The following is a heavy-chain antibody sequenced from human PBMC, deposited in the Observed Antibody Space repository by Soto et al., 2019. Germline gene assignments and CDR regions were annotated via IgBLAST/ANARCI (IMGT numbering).Heavy chain of an antibody. CDR2: ISWNSGSI. V-gene: IGHV3-9*01. CDR1: GFTFDDYA. J-gene: IGHJ4*02. D-gene: IGHD3-22*01. Sequence: EVQLVESGGGLVQPGRSLRLSCAASGFTFDDYAMHWVRQAPGKGLEWVSGISWNSGSIGYADSVKGRFTISRDNAKNSLYLQMNSLRAEDTALYYCAKDQGPVRGGIVAWGQGTLVTVSS. CDR3: AKDQGPVRGGIVA.